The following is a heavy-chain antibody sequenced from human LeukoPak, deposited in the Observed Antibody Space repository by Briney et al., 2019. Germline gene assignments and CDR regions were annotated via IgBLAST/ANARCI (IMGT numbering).Heavy chain of an antibody. CDR2: INPSGGST. Sequence: ASVKVSCKASGGTFSSYAISWVRQAPGQGLEWMGIINPSGGSTSYAQKFQGRVTMTRDTSTSTVYMELSSLRSEDTAVYYCAREAAMEPFDYWGQGTLVTVSS. CDR1: GGTFSSYA. D-gene: IGHD5-18*01. J-gene: IGHJ4*02. V-gene: IGHV1-46*01. CDR3: AREAAMEPFDY.